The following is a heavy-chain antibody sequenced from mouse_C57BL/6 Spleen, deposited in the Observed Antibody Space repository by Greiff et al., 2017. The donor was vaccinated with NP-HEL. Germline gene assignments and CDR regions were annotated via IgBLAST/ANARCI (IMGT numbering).Heavy chain of an antibody. J-gene: IGHJ1*03. CDR3: AIRIYYYGSSYDWYFDV. V-gene: IGHV1-74*01. Sequence: QVQLQQSGAELVKPGASVKVSCKASGYTFTSYWMHWVKQRPGQGLEWIGRIHPSDSDTNYNQKFKGKATLTVDKSSSTAYMQLSSLTSEDSAVYYCAIRIYYYGSSYDWYFDVWGTGTTVTVSS. D-gene: IGHD1-1*01. CDR2: IHPSDSDT. CDR1: GYTFTSYW.